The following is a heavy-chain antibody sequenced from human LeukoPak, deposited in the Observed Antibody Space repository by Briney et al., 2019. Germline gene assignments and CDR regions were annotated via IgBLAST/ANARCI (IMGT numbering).Heavy chain of an antibody. D-gene: IGHD6-19*01. V-gene: IGHV3-74*01. CDR2: INSDGSTT. Sequence: GGSLRLSCAASGFTFSSYWLRWVRQAPGKELVWVSRINSDGSTTNYADSVKGRFTISRDNPKNTLYLQMNSLRAEDTAVYYCAREAVADSRGDYWGQGTLVTVSS. CDR1: GFTFSSYW. J-gene: IGHJ4*02. CDR3: AREAVADSRGDY.